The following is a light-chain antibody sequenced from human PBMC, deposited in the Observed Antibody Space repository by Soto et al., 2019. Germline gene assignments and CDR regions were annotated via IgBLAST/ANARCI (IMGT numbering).Light chain of an antibody. Sequence: EIAMTQSPANLSVSPVQRATLSCRASQNVNSNLAWYKQKPGHATSLLMYHVSTRATGFPASFSGIGSGTEFTLTISSLQSEDSAIYYCQQYNTLNTFGQGTKLEIK. CDR1: QNVNSN. CDR3: QQYNTLNT. J-gene: IGKJ2*01. CDR2: HVS. V-gene: IGKV3-15*01.